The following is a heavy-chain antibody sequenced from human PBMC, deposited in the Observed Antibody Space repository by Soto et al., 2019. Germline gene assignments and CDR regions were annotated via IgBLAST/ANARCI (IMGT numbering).Heavy chain of an antibody. J-gene: IGHJ6*02. CDR3: NTKVAPSDV. D-gene: IGHD5-12*01. V-gene: IGHV3-73*01. Sequence: WGSLRLSCAASGFTFSGSAMHWVRQASGKGLEWVGRIRSKANSYATAYAASVKGRFTISRDDSKNTAYLQMNSLKTEDTAVYYCNTKVAPSDVWGQGTTVTVSS. CDR2: IRSKANSYAT. CDR1: GFTFSGSA.